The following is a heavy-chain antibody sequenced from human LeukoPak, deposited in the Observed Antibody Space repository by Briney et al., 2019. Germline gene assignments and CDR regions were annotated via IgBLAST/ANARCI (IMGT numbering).Heavy chain of an antibody. Sequence: KSSETLSLTCAVYGGSFSGYYWSWIRQPPGKGLEWIGYTYYSGSTNYNPSLKSRVTISVDTSKNQFSLKLSSVTAADTAVYYCARDYNYYDSSGYAFDIWGQGTMVTVSS. CDR3: ARDYNYYDSSGYAFDI. CDR1: GGSFSGYY. J-gene: IGHJ3*02. CDR2: TYYSGST. D-gene: IGHD3-22*01. V-gene: IGHV4-59*01.